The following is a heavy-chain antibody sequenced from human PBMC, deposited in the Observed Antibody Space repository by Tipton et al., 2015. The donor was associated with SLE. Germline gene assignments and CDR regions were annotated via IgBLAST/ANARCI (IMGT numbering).Heavy chain of an antibody. Sequence: TLSLTCTVSGVSISDHYWTWIRQPPGKGLEWLAYVFYSGSSNFNRAHYNPSLMGRVTISVDTSKNQFSLHLTSVTSADTAVYYCARGGEVPNDDSSGTPFALWGQGTLVIVSS. CDR2: VFYSGSS. V-gene: IGHV4-59*11. D-gene: IGHD3-22*01. CDR1: GVSISDHY. CDR3: ARGGEVPNDDSSGTPFAL. J-gene: IGHJ4*02.